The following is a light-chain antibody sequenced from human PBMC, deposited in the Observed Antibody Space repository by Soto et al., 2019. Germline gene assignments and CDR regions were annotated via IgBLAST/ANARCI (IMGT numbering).Light chain of an antibody. CDR2: GAS. CDR3: QQYGSSST. J-gene: IGKJ4*01. Sequence: EFVLTQPPATLSLSPGERATLSCRASQSVSSSYLAWYQQKPGQAPRLLIYGASSRATGIPDRFSGSGSGTDFTLTISRLEPEDFAVYYCQQYGSSSTFGGGTKVDIK. V-gene: IGKV3-20*01. CDR1: QSVSSSY.